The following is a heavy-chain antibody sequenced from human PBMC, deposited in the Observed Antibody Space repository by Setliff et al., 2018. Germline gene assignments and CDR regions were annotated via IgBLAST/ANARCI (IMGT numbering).Heavy chain of an antibody. J-gene: IGHJ6*02. CDR3: AKEHVVISFVTNTHHHYGMDV. CDR2: IYTDGIT. CDR1: GGSISSYY. D-gene: IGHD2-8*01. Sequence: PSETLSLTCTVSGGSISSYYWSWIRQPAGKGLEWIGRIYTDGITNYNPSLKSRVSISADTSMNHFSLRMTSVSAADTAVYYCAKEHVVISFVTNTHHHYGMDVWGQGATVTVSS. V-gene: IGHV4-4*07.